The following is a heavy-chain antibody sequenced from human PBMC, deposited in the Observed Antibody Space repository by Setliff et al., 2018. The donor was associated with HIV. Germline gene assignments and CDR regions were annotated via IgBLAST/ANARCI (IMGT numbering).Heavy chain of an antibody. D-gene: IGHD3-16*01. CDR2: IYYIGSV. CDR1: GVSITTYY. CDR3: ASWHGGQEAFEI. J-gene: IGHJ3*02. Sequence: SETLSLTCTVSGVSITTYYWSWIRQTPGKGLEWIGYIYYIGSVIYNYSFESRVTMTLDMSKSQFSLSLRSLTAADTAVYYCASWHGGQEAFEIWGKGTKVTVSS. V-gene: IGHV4-59*01.